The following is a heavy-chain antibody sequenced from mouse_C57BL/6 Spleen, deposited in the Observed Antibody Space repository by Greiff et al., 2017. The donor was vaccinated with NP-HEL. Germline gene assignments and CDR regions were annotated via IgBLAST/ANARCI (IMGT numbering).Heavy chain of an antibody. J-gene: IGHJ3*01. CDR2: ISSGSSTI. D-gene: IGHD2-4*01. CDR1: GFTFSDYG. V-gene: IGHV5-17*01. Sequence: EVQLVESGGGLVKPGGSLKLSCAASGFTFSDYGMHWVRQAPEKGLEWVAYISSGSSTIYYADTVKGRFTISRDNAKNTLFLQMTSLRSEDTAMYYCARPGMIYYDYDGLFAYWGQGTLVTVSA. CDR3: ARPGMIYYDYDGLFAY.